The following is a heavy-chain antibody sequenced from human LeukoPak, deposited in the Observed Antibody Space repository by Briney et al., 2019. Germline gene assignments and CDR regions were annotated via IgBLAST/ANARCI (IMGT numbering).Heavy chain of an antibody. CDR1: GFTFSTYT. CDR2: ITSSSSYI. CDR3: ARHVVAVGFDY. D-gene: IGHD3-22*01. V-gene: IGHV3-21*01. Sequence: GGSLRLSCAASGFTFSTYTMNWVSQAPGKGLEWVSSITSSSSYIYYADSVKGRFTISRDNAKNSLYLQMNSLRVEDTAVYYCARHVVAVGFDYWGQGTLVTVSS. J-gene: IGHJ4*02.